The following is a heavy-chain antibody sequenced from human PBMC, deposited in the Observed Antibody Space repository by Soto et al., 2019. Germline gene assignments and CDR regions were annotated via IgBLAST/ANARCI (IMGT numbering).Heavy chain of an antibody. J-gene: IGHJ6*02. V-gene: IGHV4-4*02. Sequence: PSETLSLTCAVSGGSISSSNWWSWVRQPPGKGLEWIGEIYHSGSTNYNPSLKSRVTISVDKSKNQFSLKLSSVTAADTAVYYCARGGSSSFLYYYYYGMDVWGQGTTVTVSS. CDR2: IYHSGST. CDR1: GGSISSSNW. CDR3: ARGGSSSFLYYYYYGMDV. D-gene: IGHD6-6*01.